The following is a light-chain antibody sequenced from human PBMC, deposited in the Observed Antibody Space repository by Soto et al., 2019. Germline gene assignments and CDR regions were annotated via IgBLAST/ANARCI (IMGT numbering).Light chain of an antibody. CDR1: QNINRW. V-gene: IGKV1-5*01. CDR2: DAS. Sequence: DIQMTQSPSTLAASVGDRVTITCRASQNINRWLAWYQQKRGKAPKVLIYDASSLESGVPSRFSGSGSGTEFTLTITSLQPDDFATYYCQQYDGYFGPGTKVDFK. J-gene: IGKJ3*01. CDR3: QQYDGY.